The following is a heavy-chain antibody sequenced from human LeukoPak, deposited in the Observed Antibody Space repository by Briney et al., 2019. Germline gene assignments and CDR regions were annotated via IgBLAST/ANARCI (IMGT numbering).Heavy chain of an antibody. V-gene: IGHV3-23*01. CDR2: ISGSGGST. J-gene: IGHJ4*02. D-gene: IGHD3-22*01. Sequence: PGGSLRLSCAASGFTFSSYAMSWVRQAPGKGLEWVSAISGSGGSTYYAASVKGRFTISRDNSKNTLYLQMNSLRAEDTAVYYCAKTKDSSGYYGPDYWGQGTLVTVSS. CDR3: AKTKDSSGYYGPDY. CDR1: GFTFSSYA.